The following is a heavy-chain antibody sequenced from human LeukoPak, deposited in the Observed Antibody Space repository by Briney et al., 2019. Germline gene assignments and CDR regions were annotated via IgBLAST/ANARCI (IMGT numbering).Heavy chain of an antibody. CDR1: GFTFSSYA. CDR2: ISYDGSNK. D-gene: IGHD2-2*01. Sequence: GGSLRLSCAASGFTFSSYAMHWVRQAPGKGLEWVAVISYDGSNKYYADSVKGRFTISRDNSKNTLYLQMNSLRAEDTAVYYCARARDIVVVPAARKWGYYYYGMDVWGQGTTVTVSS. V-gene: IGHV3-30*04. CDR3: ARARDIVVVPAARKWGYYYYGMDV. J-gene: IGHJ6*02.